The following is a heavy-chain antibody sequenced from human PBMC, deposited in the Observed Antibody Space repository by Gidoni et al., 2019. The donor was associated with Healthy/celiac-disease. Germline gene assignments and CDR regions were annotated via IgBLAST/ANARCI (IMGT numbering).Heavy chain of an antibody. D-gene: IGHD3-16*01. Sequence: EVQLVESGGGLVKPGGSLRLSCAASGFTFSTAWMSWVRQAPGTGLEWVGRIKSKTDGGTTDYAAPVKGRFTISRDDSKNTLYLQMNSLKTEDTAVYYCTTDPTFGGGLKDLGADIWGQGTMVTVSS. CDR1: GFTFSTAW. CDR2: IKSKTDGGTT. J-gene: IGHJ3*02. V-gene: IGHV3-15*01. CDR3: TTDPTFGGGLKDLGADI.